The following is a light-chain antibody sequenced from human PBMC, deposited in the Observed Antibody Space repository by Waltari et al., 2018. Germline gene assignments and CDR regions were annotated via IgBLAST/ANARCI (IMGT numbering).Light chain of an antibody. V-gene: IGKV4-1*01. CDR2: WAS. Sequence: DIVMTQSPDSLAVSLGERATINCKSSQSVLYSSNNKNYLAWYQQKPGKPPKLLIYWASTRESGVPDRFSGSGSGTDFTLTISSLQAEDFATYYCQHVYSYPITFGQGTRVEI. CDR3: QHVYSYPIT. CDR1: QSVLYSSNNKNY. J-gene: IGKJ5*01.